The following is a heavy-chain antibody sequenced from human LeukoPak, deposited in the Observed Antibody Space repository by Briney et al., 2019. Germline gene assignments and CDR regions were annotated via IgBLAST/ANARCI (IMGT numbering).Heavy chain of an antibody. CDR3: ARAVMGGHSPIGEY. CDR2: ISSSSSYI. J-gene: IGHJ4*02. Sequence: PGGSLRLSCAASGFTFSSYSMNWVRQAPGKGLEWVSSISSSSSYIYYADSVKGRFTISRDNAKNSLYLQMNSLRAEDTAVYYCARAVMGGHSPIGEYWGQGTLVTVSS. D-gene: IGHD5-18*01. CDR1: GFTFSSYS. V-gene: IGHV3-21*01.